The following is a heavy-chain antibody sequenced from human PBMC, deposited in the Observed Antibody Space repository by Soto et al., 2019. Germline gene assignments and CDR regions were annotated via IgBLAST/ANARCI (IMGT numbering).Heavy chain of an antibody. CDR1: GYTFTGYY. Sequence: ASVKVSCKASGYTFTGYYMHWVRQAPGQGLEWMGWINPNSGGTNYAQKFQGWVTMTRDTSISTAYMELSRLRSDDTAVYYCARDGTNLELDYYYYGMDVWGQGTTVTVSS. D-gene: IGHD1-7*01. V-gene: IGHV1-2*04. CDR3: ARDGTNLELDYYYYGMDV. J-gene: IGHJ6*02. CDR2: INPNSGGT.